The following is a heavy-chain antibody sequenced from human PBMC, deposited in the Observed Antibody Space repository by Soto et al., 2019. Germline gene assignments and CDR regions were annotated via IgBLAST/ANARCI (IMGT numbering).Heavy chain of an antibody. D-gene: IGHD4-17*01. CDR1: GGSISSGDYY. CDR3: ARDPETPYYGDYPLGWYFDL. J-gene: IGHJ2*01. CDR2: IYYSGST. V-gene: IGHV4-30-4*01. Sequence: QVQLQESGPGLVKPSQTLSLTCTVSGGSISSGDYYWSWIRQPPGKGLEWIGYIYYSGSTYYNPSLKRRVTISVDTSKNQFSLKLSSVTAADTAVYYCARDPETPYYGDYPLGWYFDLWGRGTLVTVSS.